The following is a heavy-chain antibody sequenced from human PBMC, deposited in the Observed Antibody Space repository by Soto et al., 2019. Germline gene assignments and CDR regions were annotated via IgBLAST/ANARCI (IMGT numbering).Heavy chain of an antibody. D-gene: IGHD2-2*01. J-gene: IGHJ6*03. CDR3: AKGSESGTGVVPAAMWDYYYYYMDV. V-gene: IGHV3-23*01. CDR2: ISGSGGST. CDR1: GFTFSSYA. Sequence: GGSLRLSCAASGFTFSSYAMSWVRQAPGKGLEWVSAISGSGGSTYYADSVKGRFTISRDNSKNTLYLQMNSLRAEDTAVYYCAKGSESGTGVVPAAMWDYYYYYMDVWGKGTTVTVSS.